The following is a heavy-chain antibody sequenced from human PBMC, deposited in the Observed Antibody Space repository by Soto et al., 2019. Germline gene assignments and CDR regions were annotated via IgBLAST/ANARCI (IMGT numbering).Heavy chain of an antibody. D-gene: IGHD1-1*01. CDR3: AGEGTWSGYYYYGMDV. CDR1: GGSISSYY. V-gene: IGHV4-59*08. J-gene: IGHJ6*02. Sequence: QVQPQESGPGLVKPSETLSLTCTVSGGSISSYYWSWIRQPPGKGLEWIGYIYYSGSTNYNPSLKSRVTISVDTSKNQFSLKLSSVTAADTAVYYCAGEGTWSGYYYYGMDVWGQGTTVTVSS. CDR2: IYYSGST.